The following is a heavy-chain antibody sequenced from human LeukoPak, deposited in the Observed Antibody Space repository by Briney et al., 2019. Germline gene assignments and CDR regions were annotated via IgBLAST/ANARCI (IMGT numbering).Heavy chain of an antibody. D-gene: IGHD3-10*01. CDR1: GFTVSSSY. CDR3: ARDRGTAVYYYYGMDV. CDR2: IYSGGTT. J-gene: IGHJ6*02. V-gene: IGHV3-66*02. Sequence: PGGSLRLSCAASGFTVSSSYMTWVRQAPGKGLEWVSLIYSGGTTNYADSVKGRFTISRDNSKNTLSLQVNSLRAEDTAVYYCARDRGTAVYYYYGMDVWGQGTTVTVSS.